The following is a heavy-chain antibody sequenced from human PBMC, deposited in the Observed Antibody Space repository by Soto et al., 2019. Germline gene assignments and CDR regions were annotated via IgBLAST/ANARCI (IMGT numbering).Heavy chain of an antibody. D-gene: IGHD2-15*01. CDR3: AGPEGIAPAVWCFDR. CDR1: GDFISSHY. V-gene: IGHV4-59*08. Sequence: QVQLQESGPGLVKPSETLSLTCTVSGDFISSHYWSWIRQPPGKGLEWIGYVYPDGKTDSSPSLTRPVTRSLATSKNQVSLTLTSVTAADPAMSYGAGPEGIAPAVWCFDRWGRGTLVTVSS. CDR2: VYPDGKT. J-gene: IGHJ2*01.